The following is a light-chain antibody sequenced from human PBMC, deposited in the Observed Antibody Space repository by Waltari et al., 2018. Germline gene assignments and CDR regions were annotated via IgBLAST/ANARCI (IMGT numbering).Light chain of an antibody. V-gene: IGKV3-20*01. CDR1: QSVSRS. CDR2: GAS. Sequence: IVFTQSPGTLSLSPGERANLSCRASQSVSRSLAWYQQKPGQAPRLLIYGASSRATGIPDRFSGGGSGTDFSLTISRLEPEDFAVYYCQHYLRLPATFGQGTKVEIK. CDR3: QHYLRLPAT. J-gene: IGKJ1*01.